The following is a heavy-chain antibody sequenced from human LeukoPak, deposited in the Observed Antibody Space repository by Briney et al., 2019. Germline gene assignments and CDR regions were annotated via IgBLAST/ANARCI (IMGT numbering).Heavy chain of an antibody. CDR3: XXDQASSGQIFQH. D-gene: IGHD6-19*01. CDR1: GGSISSSSYY. CDR2: IYYSGST. Sequence: SETLSLTCTVSGGSISSSSYYWGWIRQPPGKGLEWIGSIYYSGSTYYNPSLKSRVTISVDTSKNQFSLKLGSVTAADTAVDXXXXDQASSGQIFQHWGQGTLVTVSS. V-gene: IGHV4-39*07. J-gene: IGHJ1*01.